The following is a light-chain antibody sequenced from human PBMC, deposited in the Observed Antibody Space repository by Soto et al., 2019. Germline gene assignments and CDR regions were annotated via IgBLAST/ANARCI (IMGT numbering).Light chain of an antibody. Sequence: DIQMTQSPSTLSASVGDEVTITCRASQTISRWLAWYQQKPGRAPKLLIYDASTLESGFPSRFSGSGSETEFTLTISRLQPDDFATYFCHSRAFGQGTKVDIK. J-gene: IGKJ1*01. CDR1: QTISRW. V-gene: IGKV1-5*01. CDR3: HSRA. CDR2: DAS.